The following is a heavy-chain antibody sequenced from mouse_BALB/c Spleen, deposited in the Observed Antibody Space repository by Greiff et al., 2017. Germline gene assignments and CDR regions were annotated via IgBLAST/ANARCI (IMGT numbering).Heavy chain of an antibody. D-gene: IGHD6-1*01. J-gene: IGHJ1*01. Sequence: QVQLQQPGAELVKPGASVKLSCKASGYTFTSYWMHWVKQRPGQGLEWIGEIDPSDSYTNYNQKFKGKATLTVDKSSSTAYMQLSSLTSEDSAVYYCARESLRYFDVWGAGTTVTVSS. CDR2: IDPSDSYT. V-gene: IGHV1-69*02. CDR3: ARESLRYFDV. CDR1: GYTFTSYW.